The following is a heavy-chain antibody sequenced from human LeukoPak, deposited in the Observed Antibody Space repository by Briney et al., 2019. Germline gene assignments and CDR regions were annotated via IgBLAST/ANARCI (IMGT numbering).Heavy chain of an antibody. CDR3: ARGGSSWSFDY. D-gene: IGHD6-13*01. CDR1: GFTFSDHY. V-gene: IGHV3-11*01. CDR2: ISTSGTTI. J-gene: IGHJ4*02. Sequence: GGSLRLSCAASGFTFSDHYMSWIRQAPGKGLEWVSYISTSGTTIYYAGPVKGRFTIFRENTKNSLYLQMNSLRAEDTAVYYCARGGSSWSFDYWGQGTLVTVSS.